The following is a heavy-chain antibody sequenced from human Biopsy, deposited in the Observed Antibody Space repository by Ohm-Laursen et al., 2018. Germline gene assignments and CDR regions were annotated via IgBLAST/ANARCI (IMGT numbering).Heavy chain of an antibody. V-gene: IGHV4-59*08. Sequence: SDTLSLTCTVSGGSISGSSWCWIRQAPGKGLEWIGYISYSRDTNYNPSLKSRITISVDTSKNQFSLKLTSVTAADTAVYYCAKHGSGWTGDDAFHIWGQGTMVTVSS. J-gene: IGHJ3*02. D-gene: IGHD6-19*01. CDR2: ISYSRDT. CDR3: AKHGSGWTGDDAFHI. CDR1: GGSISGSS.